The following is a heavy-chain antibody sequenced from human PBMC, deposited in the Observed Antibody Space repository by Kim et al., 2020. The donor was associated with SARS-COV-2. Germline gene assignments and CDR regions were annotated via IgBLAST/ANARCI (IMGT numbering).Heavy chain of an antibody. Sequence: NPYLKSRVTISVGTAKNQVSLRLRSVTAADTAVYYCARAGAYGPFDAFDIWGLGTMVTVSS. V-gene: IGHV4-34*01. CDR3: ARAGAYGPFDAFDI. J-gene: IGHJ3*02. D-gene: IGHD4-17*01.